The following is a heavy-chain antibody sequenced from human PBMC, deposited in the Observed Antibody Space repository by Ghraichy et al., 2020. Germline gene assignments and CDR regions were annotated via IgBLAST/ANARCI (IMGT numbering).Heavy chain of an antibody. D-gene: IGHD3-22*01. CDR1: GGSVSSGSYY. J-gene: IGHJ3*02. CDR2: IYYSGST. V-gene: IGHV4-61*01. CDR3: ARDRSYDSSGYYPLGAFDI. Sequence: SETLSLTCTVSGGSVSSGSYYWSWIRQPPGKGLEWIGYIYYSGSTNYNPSLKSRVTISVDTSKNQFSLKLSSVTAADTAVYYCARDRSYDSSGYYPLGAFDIWGQGTMVTVSS.